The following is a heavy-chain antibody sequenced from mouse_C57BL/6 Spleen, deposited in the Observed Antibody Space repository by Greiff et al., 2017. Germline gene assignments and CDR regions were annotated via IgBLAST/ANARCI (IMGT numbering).Heavy chain of an antibody. CDR1: GFTFSSYT. V-gene: IGHV5-9*01. D-gene: IGHD4-1*01. Sequence: EVQRVESGGGLVKPGGSLKLSCAASGFTFSSYTMSWVRQTPEKRLEWVATISGGGGNTYYPDSVKGRFTISRDNAKNTLYLQMSSLRSEDTALYYCARRLWDGFDYWGQGTTLTVSS. CDR2: ISGGGGNT. CDR3: ARRLWDGFDY. J-gene: IGHJ2*01.